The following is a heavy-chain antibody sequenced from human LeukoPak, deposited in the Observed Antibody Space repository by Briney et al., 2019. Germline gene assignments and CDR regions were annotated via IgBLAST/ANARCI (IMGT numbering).Heavy chain of an antibody. J-gene: IGHJ6*02. CDR3: AKGLAVAGTTAPYYYYGMDV. V-gene: IGHV3-23*01. CDR1: GFTFSSYA. Sequence: GGFLTLSCAASGFTFSSYAMSWVRQAPGKGLEWVSDISGSGGSTYYADSVKGRFTISRDHSKNMLYLQMYSLSADDTALSYCAKGLAVAGTTAPYYYYGMDVWGQGTTVTVSS. CDR2: ISGSGGST. D-gene: IGHD6-19*01.